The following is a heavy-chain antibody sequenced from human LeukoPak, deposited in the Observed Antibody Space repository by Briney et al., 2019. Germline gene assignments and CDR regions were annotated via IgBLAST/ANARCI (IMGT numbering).Heavy chain of an antibody. CDR3: ARPPHAYYYGSGSPPHFDY. D-gene: IGHD3-10*01. Sequence: GGSLRLSCAASGFTFSSYSMNWVRQAPGKGLEWVSSISSSSSYIYYADSVKGRFNISRDNAKNSLYLQMNSLRAEDTAVYYCARPPHAYYYGSGSPPHFDYWGQGTLVTVSS. CDR2: ISSSSSYI. J-gene: IGHJ4*02. CDR1: GFTFSSYS. V-gene: IGHV3-21*01.